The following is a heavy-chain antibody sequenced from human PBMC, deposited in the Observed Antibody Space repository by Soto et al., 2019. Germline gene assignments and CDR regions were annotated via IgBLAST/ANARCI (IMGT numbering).Heavy chain of an antibody. D-gene: IGHD2-21*02. J-gene: IGHJ5*02. CDR1: GFTVSSNY. Sequence: EVQLVESGGGLVQPGGSLRLSCAASGFTVSSNYMSWVRQAPGKGLEWVSVIYSGGSTYYADSVKGRFTISRHNSKTTLYLQMNSLRAEDTAVYYCARGRHCGGDCPNWFGPWGQGTLVTVSS. V-gene: IGHV3-53*04. CDR2: IYSGGST. CDR3: ARGRHCGGDCPNWFGP.